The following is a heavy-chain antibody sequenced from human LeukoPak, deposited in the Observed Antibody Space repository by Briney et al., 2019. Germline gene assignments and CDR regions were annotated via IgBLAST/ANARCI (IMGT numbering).Heavy chain of an antibody. D-gene: IGHD3-3*01. V-gene: IGHV3-30*03. CDR2: ISYDGSNK. Sequence: GGSLRLSCAASGFTFSSYGMHWVRQAPGKGLEWVAVISYDGSNKYYADSVKGRFTISRDNSKNSLYLQMNSLRAEDTALYYCTRSEAYEFWSGPIDWGQGTLVTVSS. J-gene: IGHJ4*02. CDR3: TRSEAYEFWSGPID. CDR1: GFTFSSYG.